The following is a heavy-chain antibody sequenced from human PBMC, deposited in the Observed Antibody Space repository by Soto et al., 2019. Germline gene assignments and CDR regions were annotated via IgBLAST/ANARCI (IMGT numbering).Heavy chain of an antibody. Sequence: SETLSLTCTVSGGSISSGNFYWSWIRQPPGKGLEWIGYIYFSGSTSYSPSLKSRLTISLNTSNNQFSLKLTSVTAADTAVHYCARVAAGGDYWGQGTLVTVSS. CDR2: IYFSGST. CDR1: GGSISSGNFY. CDR3: ARVAAGGDY. J-gene: IGHJ4*02. V-gene: IGHV4-31*02. D-gene: IGHD6-13*01.